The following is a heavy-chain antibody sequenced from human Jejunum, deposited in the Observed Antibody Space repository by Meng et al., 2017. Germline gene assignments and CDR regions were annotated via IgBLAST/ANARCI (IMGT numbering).Heavy chain of an antibody. D-gene: IGHD2-2*02. CDR2: ISGSGDIT. CDR1: GFTFSDYG. J-gene: IGHJ4*02. Sequence: GGSLRLSCSASGFTFSDYGMTWVRQAPGKGLEGVSFISGSGDITDYADSVKGRFTISRDNYKNTLYLQMNSLRAEDTAVYYCAKKSCSSSSCHRWFYWGQGTLVTVSS. CDR3: AKKSCSSSSCHRWFY. V-gene: IGHV3-23*01.